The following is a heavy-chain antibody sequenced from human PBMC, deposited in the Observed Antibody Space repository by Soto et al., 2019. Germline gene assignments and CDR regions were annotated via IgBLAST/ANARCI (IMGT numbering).Heavy chain of an antibody. CDR2: IIPILGVA. CDR1: GGTFSSYP. J-gene: IGHJ4*02. Sequence: QVQLLQSGAEVKKPGSSVKVSCKASGGTFSSYPISWVRQAPGQGLEWMGRIIPILGVASYAQKFQGRVTITADKSTSTVYRELSSLRSEDTAVYYCARESGRYYGSGSYPNYGGQGSRVTVSS. D-gene: IGHD3-10*01. CDR3: ARESGRYYGSGSYPNY. V-gene: IGHV1-69*04.